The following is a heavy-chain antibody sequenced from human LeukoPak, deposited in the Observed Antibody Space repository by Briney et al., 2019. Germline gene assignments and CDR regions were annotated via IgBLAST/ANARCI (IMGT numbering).Heavy chain of an antibody. D-gene: IGHD3-10*01. CDR2: ISYDGSNK. CDR3: ARGVRTLSSGSDWFDP. J-gene: IGHJ5*02. Sequence: PGGSLRLSCAASGFTFSSYAMHWVRQAPGKGLEWVAVISYDGSNKYYADSVKGRFTISRDNSKNTLYLQMNSLRAEDTAVYYCARGVRTLSSGSDWFDPWGQGTLVTVSS. CDR1: GFTFSSYA. V-gene: IGHV3-30-3*01.